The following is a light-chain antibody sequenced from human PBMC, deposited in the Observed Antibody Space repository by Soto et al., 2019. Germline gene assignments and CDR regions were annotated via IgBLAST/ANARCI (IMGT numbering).Light chain of an antibody. Sequence: DIQMTQSPSSLSASVGDRVTITCRASQSIRSYLNWYQQKPGKAPKLLIYAASSLESGVPSRFSGSGSGTEFTLTIRSLQPEDFATYYCQQSNTAPLTFGGGTKLEFK. CDR3: QQSNTAPLT. V-gene: IGKV1-39*01. CDR2: AAS. CDR1: QSIRSY. J-gene: IGKJ4*01.